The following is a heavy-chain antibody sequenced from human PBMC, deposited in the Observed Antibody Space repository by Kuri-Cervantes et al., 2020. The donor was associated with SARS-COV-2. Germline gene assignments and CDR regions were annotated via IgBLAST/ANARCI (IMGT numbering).Heavy chain of an antibody. CDR2: FSSGSTYI. D-gene: IGHD3-3*02. J-gene: IGHJ4*02. V-gene: IGHV3-21*01. Sequence: GGSLRLSCAASGFTFSSYSMNWVRQAPGKGLEWVSSFSSGSTYIYYADSVKGRFTISRDNAKNSLYLQMNSLRADDTAVYFCVRGGDHFHFDYWGLGILVTVSS. CDR1: GFTFSSYS. CDR3: VRGGDHFHFDY.